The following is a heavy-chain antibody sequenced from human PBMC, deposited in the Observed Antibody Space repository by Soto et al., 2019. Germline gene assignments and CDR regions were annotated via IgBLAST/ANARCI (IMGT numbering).Heavy chain of an antibody. D-gene: IGHD1-26*01. CDR1: GFTFRSSG. CDR2: ISYDGSNK. V-gene: IGHV3-30*18. J-gene: IGHJ4*02. CDR3: AKDARRTGLLGQWVG. Sequence: LRLSCAASGFTFRSSGMHWFLQAPGKGLEWVAVISYDGSNKYYADSVKGRFTISRDNSKNTLFLQMDSLRGEDTALYYCAKDARRTGLLGQWVGWGQGTLVTVSS.